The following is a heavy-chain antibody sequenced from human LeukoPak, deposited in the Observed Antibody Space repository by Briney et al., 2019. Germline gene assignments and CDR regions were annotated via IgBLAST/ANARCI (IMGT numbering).Heavy chain of an antibody. CDR2: IYYSGST. CDR1: GGSISSYY. V-gene: IGHV4-59*01. J-gene: IGHJ4*02. Sequence: SETLSLTCTVSGGSISSYYWSWIRQPPGKGLEWIGYIYYSGSTNYNPSLKSRVTISVDTSKNQFSLKLSSVTAADTAVYYCTRLRYDSSGYAFDYWGQGTLVTVSS. D-gene: IGHD3-22*01. CDR3: TRLRYDSSGYAFDY.